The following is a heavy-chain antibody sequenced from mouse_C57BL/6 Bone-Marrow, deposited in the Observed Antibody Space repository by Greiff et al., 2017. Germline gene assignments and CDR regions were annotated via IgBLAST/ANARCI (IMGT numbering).Heavy chain of an antibody. CDR1: GYSFTGYY. CDR3: ARRGGSNYSYFDV. Sequence: EVKLVESGPELVKPGASVKISCKASGYSFTGYYMNWVKQSPEKSLEWIGEINPSTGGTTYNQKFKAKATLTVDKSSSTAYMQLKSLTAEDSAVYYCARRGGSNYSYFDVWGTGTTVTVSS. J-gene: IGHJ1*03. D-gene: IGHD1-1*01. V-gene: IGHV1-42*01. CDR2: INPSTGGT.